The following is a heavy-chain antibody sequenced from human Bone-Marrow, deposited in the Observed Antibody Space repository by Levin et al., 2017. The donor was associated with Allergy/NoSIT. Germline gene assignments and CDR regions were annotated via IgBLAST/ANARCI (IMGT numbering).Heavy chain of an antibody. CDR1: GFTFSSYW. Sequence: GGSLRLSCAASGFTFSSYWMSWVRQAPGKGLEWVANIKQDGSEKYYVDSVKGRFTISRDNAKNSLYLQMNSLRAEDTAVYYCAREYSGYDYFALDYWGQGTLVTVSS. V-gene: IGHV3-7*03. CDR2: IKQDGSEK. J-gene: IGHJ4*02. CDR3: AREYSGYDYFALDY. D-gene: IGHD5-12*01.